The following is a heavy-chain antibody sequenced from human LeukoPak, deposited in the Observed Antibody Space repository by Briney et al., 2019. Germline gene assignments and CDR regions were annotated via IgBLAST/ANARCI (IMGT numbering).Heavy chain of an antibody. V-gene: IGHV4-31*03. CDR3: ARKDPAMVSYYYYGMDV. D-gene: IGHD5-18*01. CDR2: IYYSGST. CDR1: GDSISSGGYY. Sequence: SQTLSLTCTVSGDSISSGGYYWSWIRQHPGKGLEWIGYIYYSGSTYYNPSLKSRVTISVDTSKNQFSLKLSSVTAADTAVYYCARKDPAMVSYYYYGMDVWGQGTTVTVSS. J-gene: IGHJ6*02.